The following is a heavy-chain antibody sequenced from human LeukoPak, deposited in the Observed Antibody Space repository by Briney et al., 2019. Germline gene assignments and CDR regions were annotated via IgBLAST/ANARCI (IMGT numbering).Heavy chain of an antibody. V-gene: IGHV3-23*01. D-gene: IGHD5-12*01. CDR1: GFTFSSYA. CDR3: ARALVATRPNPLDY. J-gene: IGHJ4*02. Sequence: GGSLRLSCAASGFTFSSYAMSWVRQAPGKGLEWVSAISGSGGSTYYADSVKGRFTISRDNAKNTLYLQMNSLRAEDTAVYYCARALVATRPNPLDYWGQGPLVTVSS. CDR2: ISGSGGST.